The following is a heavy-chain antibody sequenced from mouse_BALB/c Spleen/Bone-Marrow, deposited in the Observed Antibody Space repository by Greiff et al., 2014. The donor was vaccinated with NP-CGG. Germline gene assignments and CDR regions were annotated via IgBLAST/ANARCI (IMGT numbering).Heavy chain of an antibody. CDR1: GFTFSSFG. CDR3: TRGGNWDDFDV. Sequence: VQLKESGGGLVQPGGSRKLSCAASGFTFSSFGMHWVRQTPEKGLEWVAYISSGSSSIYYADTVKGRFTIPRDNPKYTLFLQVTCVRSEDTARYNGTRGGNWDDFDVWGQGTTLTVSS. CDR2: ISSGSSSI. D-gene: IGHD4-1*01. J-gene: IGHJ2*01. V-gene: IGHV5-17*02.